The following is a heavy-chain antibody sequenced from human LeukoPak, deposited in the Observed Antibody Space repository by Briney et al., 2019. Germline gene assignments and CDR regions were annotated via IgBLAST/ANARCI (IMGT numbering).Heavy chain of an antibody. CDR3: AREGCYDSSGYLYYYYGMDV. D-gene: IGHD3-22*01. CDR2: INPNSGGT. V-gene: IGHV1-2*02. J-gene: IGHJ6*02. CDR1: GYTFTGYY. Sequence: ASVKVSCKASGYTFTGYYMHWVRQAPGQGLEWMGWINPNSGGTNYAQKFQGRVTMTRDTSISTAYMELSRLRSDDTAVYYCAREGCYDSSGYLYYYYGMDVWGQGTTVTVSS.